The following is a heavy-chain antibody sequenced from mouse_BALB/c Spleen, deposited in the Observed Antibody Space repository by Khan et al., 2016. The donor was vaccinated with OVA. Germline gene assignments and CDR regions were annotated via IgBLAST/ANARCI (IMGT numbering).Heavy chain of an antibody. CDR3: VRFYFGYFDY. V-gene: IGHV5-9-3*01. J-gene: IGHJ2*01. CDR1: GFTFSSYA. D-gene: IGHD2-1*01. Sequence: VQLKQSGGGLVKPGGSLKVSCAASGFTFSSYAMSWVRQTPEKRLEWVATISSGGSLTYYPDSVQGRFTISSDNGKNTLYLLMGSLRSEDTAMYYCVRFYFGYFDYWGHDTTLTVSS. CDR2: ISSGGSLT.